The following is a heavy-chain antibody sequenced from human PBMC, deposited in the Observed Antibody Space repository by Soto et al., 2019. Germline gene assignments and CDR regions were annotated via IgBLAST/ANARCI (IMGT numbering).Heavy chain of an antibody. Sequence: QVPGKGLEWLGRIDPSDSYTNYDPSLQGHVTISVDKSTTTAYLQWSSLRTSDTAMYYCARSITVFGGGDWGQGTLVTVSS. CDR3: ARSITVFGGGD. CDR2: IDPSDSYT. V-gene: IGHV5-10-1*01. J-gene: IGHJ4*02. D-gene: IGHD3-3*01.